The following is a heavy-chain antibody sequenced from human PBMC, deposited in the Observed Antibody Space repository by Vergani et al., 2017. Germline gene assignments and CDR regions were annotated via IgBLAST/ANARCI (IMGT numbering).Heavy chain of an antibody. D-gene: IGHD3-22*01. CDR2: ISSSSSYI. V-gene: IGHV3-21*01. Sequence: EVQLVESGGGLVKPGGSLGLSCAASGFTFSSYSMNWVRQAPGKGLEWVSSISSSSSYIYYADSVKGRFTISRDNAKNSLYLQMNSLRAEDTAVYYCARDLFYYDSSGYYSGFFDYWGQGTLVTVSS. CDR3: ARDLFYYDSSGYYSGFFDY. CDR1: GFTFSSYS. J-gene: IGHJ4*02.